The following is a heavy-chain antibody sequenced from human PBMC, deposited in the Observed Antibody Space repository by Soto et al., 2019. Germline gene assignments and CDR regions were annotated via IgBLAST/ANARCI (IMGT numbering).Heavy chain of an antibody. CDR1: SDSISTTTFY. J-gene: IGHJ1*01. CDR2: GFSGGST. CDR3: ATKRGSHPPGL. V-gene: IGHV4-39*01. Sequence: QMQLQESGPGLVKPSETLFLTCTVSSDSISTTTFYWGWIRQPPGKGLAWIGSGFSGGSTYYNPSLKRRVTSSVDISKNQFALKLTSVTAAQTAVYYCATKRGSHPPGLWGQGMLVNFSS.